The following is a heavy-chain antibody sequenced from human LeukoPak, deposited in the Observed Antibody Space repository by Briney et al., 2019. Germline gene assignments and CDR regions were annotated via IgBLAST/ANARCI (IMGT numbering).Heavy chain of an antibody. D-gene: IGHD3-3*01. CDR1: GFTFTSSA. V-gene: IGHV1-58*01. J-gene: IGHJ4*02. CDR3: AAGYYDFWSGYYSTFESFDY. Sequence: ASVKVSCKASGFTFTSSAVQWVRQARGQRLEWIGWIVVGSGNTNYAQKFQERVTITRDMSTSTAYMELSSLRSEDTAEYYCAAGYYDFWSGYYSTFESFDYWGQGTLVTVSS. CDR2: IVVGSGNT.